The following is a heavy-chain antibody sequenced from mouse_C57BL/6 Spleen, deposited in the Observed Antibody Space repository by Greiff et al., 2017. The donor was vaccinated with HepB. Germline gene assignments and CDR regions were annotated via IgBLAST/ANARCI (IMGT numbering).Heavy chain of an antibody. J-gene: IGHJ4*01. CDR2: IHPNSGST. CDR3: ARYGLSNYYAMDY. Sequence: QVQLKESGAELVKPGASVKLSCKASGYTFTSYWMHWVKQRPGQGLEWIGMIHPNSGSTNYNEKFKSKATLTVDKSSSTAYMQLSSLTSEDSAVYYCARYGLSNYYAMDYWGQGTSVTVSS. D-gene: IGHD3-1*01. V-gene: IGHV1-64*01. CDR1: GYTFTSYW.